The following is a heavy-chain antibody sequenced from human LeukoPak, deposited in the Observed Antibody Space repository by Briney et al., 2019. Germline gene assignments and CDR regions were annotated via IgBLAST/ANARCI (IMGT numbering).Heavy chain of an antibody. CDR2: IYYSGST. Sequence: SETLSLTCTVSGGSISSYYWSWIRQPPGKGLEWIGYIYYSGSTNYNPSLKSRVTISVDTSKNQFSLKLSSVTAADTAVYYCAREATDYGDYPCYFDYWGQGTLVTVSS. CDR3: AREATDYGDYPCYFDY. D-gene: IGHD4-17*01. V-gene: IGHV4-59*01. CDR1: GGSISSYY. J-gene: IGHJ4*02.